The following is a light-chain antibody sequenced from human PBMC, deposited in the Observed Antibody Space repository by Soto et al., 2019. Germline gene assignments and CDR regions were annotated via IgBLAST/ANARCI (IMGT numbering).Light chain of an antibody. J-gene: IGKJ4*01. CDR3: QQLNSYPRVT. V-gene: IGKV1-9*01. CDR2: AAS. CDR1: QGIGSY. Sequence: DIQLSQSPSFLSASVGDRVTITCRASQGIGSYLAWYQQKPGKAPKLLIYAASTLQSGVPSRFSGSGSGTAFTLTVSSLQPDDFATYYCQQLNSYPRVTFGGGTKVEIK.